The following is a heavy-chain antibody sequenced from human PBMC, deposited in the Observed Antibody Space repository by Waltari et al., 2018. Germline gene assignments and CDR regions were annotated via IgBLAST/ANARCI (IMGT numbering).Heavy chain of an antibody. D-gene: IGHD3-10*01. Sequence: QVQLVQSGAEVKKPGASVKVSCKASGYTFTGYYLPWVRPAPGQGLEWMGRINPNSGGTNYAQKFQGRVTMTRDTSISTAYMELSRLRSDDTAVYYCAREIYGSGSYYYYYFDYWGQGTLVTVSS. V-gene: IGHV1-2*06. CDR2: INPNSGGT. CDR3: AREIYGSGSYYYYYFDY. CDR1: GYTFTGYY. J-gene: IGHJ4*02.